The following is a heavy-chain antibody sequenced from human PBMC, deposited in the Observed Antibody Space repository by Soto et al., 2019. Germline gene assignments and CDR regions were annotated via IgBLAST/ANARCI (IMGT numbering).Heavy chain of an antibody. CDR1: SGSFSSSKW. J-gene: IGHJ6*03. CDR2: IYHSGST. Sequence: QVQLQESVPGLVKPSGTLSLTCAVSSGSFSSSKWWSWVRQPPGKGLEWIGEIYHSGSTHYNPSLKSRVTISVDKSKNQFSLKLSSVTAADTAVYYCACCYDYYYYMDVWGKGTTGTVSS. D-gene: IGHD5-12*01. V-gene: IGHV4-4*02. CDR3: ACCYDYYYYMDV.